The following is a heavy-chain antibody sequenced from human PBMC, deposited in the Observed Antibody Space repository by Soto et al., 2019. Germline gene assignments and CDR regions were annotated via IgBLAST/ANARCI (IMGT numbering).Heavy chain of an antibody. V-gene: IGHV5-51*01. CDR1: GYSLTSYW. J-gene: IGHJ6*02. CDR3: ARAGYCSSTSCSHYYYYGMDV. D-gene: IGHD2-2*01. Sequence: GESLKISCKGSGYSLTSYWIGWVRQMPGKGLEWMGIIYPGDSDTRYSPSFQGQVTISADKSISTAYLQWSSLKASDTAMYYCARAGYCSSTSCSHYYYYGMDVWGQGTTVTVSS. CDR2: IYPGDSDT.